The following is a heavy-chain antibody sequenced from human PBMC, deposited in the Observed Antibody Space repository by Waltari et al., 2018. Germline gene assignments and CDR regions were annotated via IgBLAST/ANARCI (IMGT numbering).Heavy chain of an antibody. CDR3: GKTRGGYARGIDY. CDR2: IDASGAYT. J-gene: IGHJ4*02. CDR1: GCTFSAYA. V-gene: IGHV3-23*01. D-gene: IGHD5-12*01. Sequence: EVQVLESGGGLVQPGGSLRLACAASGCTFSAYAMTWVRQAPGEGLEWVSGIDASGAYTYYADSVKGRFTISRDNSKSTVDLQMNSLRDDDTAIYYCGKTRGGYARGIDYWGQGTLVTVSS.